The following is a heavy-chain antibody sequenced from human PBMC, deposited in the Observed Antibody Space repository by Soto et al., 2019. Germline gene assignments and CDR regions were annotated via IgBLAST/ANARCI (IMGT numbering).Heavy chain of an antibody. J-gene: IGHJ6*02. CDR2: IYISGST. Sequence: SETLSLTCTVSGGSISSYYWSWIRQPAGKGLEWIGRIYISGSTNYNPSLKSRVTMSVDTSKNQLSLKLSSVTAADTAVYYCAREGYSSSWYYYYYGMDVWGQGTTVTVS. D-gene: IGHD6-13*01. CDR3: AREGYSSSWYYYYYGMDV. V-gene: IGHV4-4*07. CDR1: GGSISSYY.